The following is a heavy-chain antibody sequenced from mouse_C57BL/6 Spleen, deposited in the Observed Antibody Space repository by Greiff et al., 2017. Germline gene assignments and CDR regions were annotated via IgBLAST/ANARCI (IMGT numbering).Heavy chain of an antibody. V-gene: IGHV5-9-1*02. CDR2: ISSGGDYI. CDR3: TRDRGYSNPYYFDY. D-gene: IGHD2-5*01. CDR1: GFTFSSYA. Sequence: EVKLMESGAGLVKPGGSLKLSCAASGFTFSSYAMSWVRQTPEKRLEWVAYISSGGDYIYYADTVKGRFTISRDNARNTLYLQMSSLKSEDTAMYYCTRDRGYSNPYYFDYWGQGTTLTVSS. J-gene: IGHJ2*01.